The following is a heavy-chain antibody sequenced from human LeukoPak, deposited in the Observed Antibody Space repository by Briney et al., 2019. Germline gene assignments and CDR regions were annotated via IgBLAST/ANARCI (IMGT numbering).Heavy chain of an antibody. CDR2: IYDSGST. J-gene: IGHJ4*02. V-gene: IGHV4-59*12. Sequence: SETLSLTCTVSGGSISSYYWSWIRQPPAKGLEWIGYIYDSGSTNYNPSLKSRVTISVDTSKNQFSLKLSSVTAADTAVYYCARDFRGGYDFWSGYYTPYYFDYWGQGTLVTVSP. D-gene: IGHD3-3*01. CDR1: GGSISSYY. CDR3: ARDFRGGYDFWSGYYTPYYFDY.